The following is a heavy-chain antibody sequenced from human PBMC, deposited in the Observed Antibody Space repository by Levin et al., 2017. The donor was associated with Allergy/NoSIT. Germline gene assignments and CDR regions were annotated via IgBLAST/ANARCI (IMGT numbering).Heavy chain of an antibody. J-gene: IGHJ6*02. V-gene: IGHV4-31*03. CDR3: ARDLSSNTWASYGGMDV. CDR1: GGSVRSTGYY. CDR2: VSYSGIT. Sequence: SETLSLTCTVSGGSVRSTGYYWTWIRQHPAEGLEWIGCVSYSGITTYNPSLKSRVTISLDRSGNQFSLKLSSVTAADTAVYYCARDLSSNTWASYGGMDVWGQGTTVTVSS. D-gene: IGHD6-13*01.